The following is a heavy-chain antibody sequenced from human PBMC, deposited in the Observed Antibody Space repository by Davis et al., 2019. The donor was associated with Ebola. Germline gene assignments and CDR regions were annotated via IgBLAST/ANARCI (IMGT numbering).Heavy chain of an antibody. CDR3: VKELYGDYASWFDP. Sequence: GESLKISCSASGFTFSSYAMHWVRQAPGKGLEYVSAISSNGGSTYYADSVKGRFTISRDNSKNTLYLQMSSLRAEDTAVYYCVKELYGDYASWFDPWGQGTLVTVSS. V-gene: IGHV3-64D*06. CDR1: GFTFSSYA. CDR2: ISSNGGST. D-gene: IGHD4-17*01. J-gene: IGHJ5*02.